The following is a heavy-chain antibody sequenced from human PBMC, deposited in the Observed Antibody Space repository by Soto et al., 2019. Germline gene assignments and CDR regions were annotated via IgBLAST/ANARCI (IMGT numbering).Heavy chain of an antibody. CDR1: GFTFSNYA. D-gene: IGHD4-17*01. V-gene: IGHV3-30*18. J-gene: IGHJ4*02. Sequence: QVQLVESGGGVVQPGRSLRLSCAASGFTFSNYAMHWVRQAPGKGLEWVAVISYDESDKYYADSVKGRFTISRDNSRNTLYLQMSSLRTDDTAVYYCAKGKLSMTTLAPADYWGQGTLVTVSS. CDR3: AKGKLSMTTLAPADY. CDR2: ISYDESDK.